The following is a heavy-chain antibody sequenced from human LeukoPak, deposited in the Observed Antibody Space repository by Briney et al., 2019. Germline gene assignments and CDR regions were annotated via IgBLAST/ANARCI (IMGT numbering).Heavy chain of an antibody. CDR3: ARSIHSKTSFYYYMDV. CDR1: GYTFTSYD. Sequence: ASVKVSCKASGYTFTSYDINWVRQATGQGLEWMGWMNPNSGNTGYAQKFQGRVTMTRNTSISTAYMELSSLRSKDTAVYYCARSIHSKTSFYYYMDVWGKGTTVTVSS. J-gene: IGHJ6*03. D-gene: IGHD4-11*01. CDR2: MNPNSGNT. V-gene: IGHV1-8*01.